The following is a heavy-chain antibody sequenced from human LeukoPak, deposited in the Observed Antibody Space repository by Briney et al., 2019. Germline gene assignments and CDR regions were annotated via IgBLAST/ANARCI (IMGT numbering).Heavy chain of an antibody. D-gene: IGHD3-9*01. CDR3: ARVKNDLLTGQQPRQYYYYYMVV. CDR2: IYYSGSS. Sequence: SETLSLTCSVSGDSISSYYWSWIRQPPGKGLEWIGYIYYSGSSNYNPSLQSRLTISVDTSKNQFSLKLTSVTAADTAVYYCARVKNDLLTGQQPRQYYYYYMVVWGKGTTVTVS. J-gene: IGHJ6*03. CDR1: GDSISSYY. V-gene: IGHV4-59*01.